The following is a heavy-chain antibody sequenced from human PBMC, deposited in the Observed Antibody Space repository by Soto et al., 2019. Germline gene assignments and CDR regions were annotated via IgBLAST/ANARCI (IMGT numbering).Heavy chain of an antibody. Sequence: SETLSLTCTVSGGSISSYYWSWIRQHPGKGLEWIGYIYYSGSTNYNPYLKSRVTISVDTSKNQFSLKLSSVTAADTAVYYCARFGGCYYFDYWGQGTLVTVSS. CDR1: GGSISSYY. V-gene: IGHV4-59*01. CDR2: IYYSGST. J-gene: IGHJ4*02. D-gene: IGHD2-15*01. CDR3: ARFGGCYYFDY.